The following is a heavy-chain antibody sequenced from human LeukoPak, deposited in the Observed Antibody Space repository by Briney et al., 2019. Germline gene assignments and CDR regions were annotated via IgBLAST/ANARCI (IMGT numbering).Heavy chain of an antibody. D-gene: IGHD6-13*01. J-gene: IGHJ6*03. Sequence: ASVKVSCKASGYTFTSYGISWVRQAPGQGLEWMGWISAYNGNTNYAQKLQGRVTMTTDTSTSTAYMELRSLRSDDTAVYYCARSVAAAGSYYYYYMDVCGKGTTVTVSS. CDR3: ARSVAAAGSYYYYYMDV. CDR2: ISAYNGNT. V-gene: IGHV1-18*01. CDR1: GYTFTSYG.